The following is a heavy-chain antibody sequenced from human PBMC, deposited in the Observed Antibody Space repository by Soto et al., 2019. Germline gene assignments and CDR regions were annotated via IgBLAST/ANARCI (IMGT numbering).Heavy chain of an antibody. V-gene: IGHV1-3*01. CDR3: ARDSPPIVVVPAATADNWFDP. Sequence: ASVKVSCKASGYTFTSYAIHWVRQAPGQRLEWMGWVNAGNGNTKYSQKFQGRVTITRDTSASTAYMELSSLRSEDTAVYYCARDSPPIVVVPAATADNWFDPWGQGTLVTVSS. CDR2: VNAGNGNT. CDR1: GYTFTSYA. J-gene: IGHJ5*02. D-gene: IGHD2-2*01.